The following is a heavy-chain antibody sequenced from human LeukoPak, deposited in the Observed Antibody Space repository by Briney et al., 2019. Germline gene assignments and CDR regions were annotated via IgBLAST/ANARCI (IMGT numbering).Heavy chain of an antibody. CDR3: ARGKGGYLDY. D-gene: IGHD2-15*01. J-gene: IGHJ4*02. V-gene: IGHV4-34*01. CDR1: GGSFSGYY. Sequence: PSETLSLTCAVYGGSFSGYYWSWIRQPPGKGLERIGEINHSGSTNYNPSLKSRVTISVDTSKNQFSLKLSSVTAADTAVYYCARGKGGYLDYWGQGTLVTLSS. CDR2: INHSGST.